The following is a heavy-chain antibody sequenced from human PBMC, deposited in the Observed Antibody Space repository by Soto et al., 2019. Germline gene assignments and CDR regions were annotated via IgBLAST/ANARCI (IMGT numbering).Heavy chain of an antibody. CDR2: IDWDDDK. CDR1: GFSLRTSGMC. CDR3: ARSHGRAAGGYDY. J-gene: IGHJ4*02. D-gene: IGHD6-13*01. V-gene: IGHV2-70*01. Sequence: ESGPTLVNPTQTLTLTCTFSGFSLRTSGMCVSWIRQPPGKALEWLALIDWDDDKWYSTSLRTRLTVSRDTSKNQVVLTVTNMDPVDSATYFCARSHGRAAGGYDYWGRGTLVTVSS.